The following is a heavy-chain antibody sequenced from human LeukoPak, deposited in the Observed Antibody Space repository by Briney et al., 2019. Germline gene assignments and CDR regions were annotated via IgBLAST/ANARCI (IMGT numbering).Heavy chain of an antibody. CDR1: GGSISGYY. V-gene: IGHV4-59*12. Sequence: PSETLSLTCTVSGGSISGYYWSWIRQPPGKGLEWIGYIYYSGSTNYNPSLKSRVTISVDTSKNQFSLKLSSVTAADTAVYYCARGSSPRDFYGMDVWGQGTTVTVSS. D-gene: IGHD5/OR15-5a*01. J-gene: IGHJ6*02. CDR3: ARGSSPRDFYGMDV. CDR2: IYYSGST.